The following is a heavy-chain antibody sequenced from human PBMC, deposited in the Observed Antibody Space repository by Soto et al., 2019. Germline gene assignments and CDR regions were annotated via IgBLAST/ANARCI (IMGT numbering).Heavy chain of an antibody. Sequence: QLQEVQSGVEVRRPGSSVKVSCKASGDTFKNCVISWVRQAPGQGLEWMGGIIPLFGTTDFAKRFQGRLTITTDESTTTAYIKLSRLRSEDTATYYCAAELGFGKLSVVWGQGTTVIVSS. CDR2: IIPLFGTT. V-gene: IGHV1-69*01. D-gene: IGHD3-10*01. CDR3: AAELGFGKLSVV. J-gene: IGHJ6*02. CDR1: GDTFKNCV.